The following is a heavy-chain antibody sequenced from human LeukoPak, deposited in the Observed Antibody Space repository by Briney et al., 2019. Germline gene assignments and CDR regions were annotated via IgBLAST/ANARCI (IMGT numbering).Heavy chain of an antibody. CDR1: GYTFTSYA. V-gene: IGHV7-4-1*02. D-gene: IGHD2-15*01. J-gene: IGHJ3*02. Sequence: AASVKVSCKASGYTFTSYAMNWVRQAPGQGLEWMGWINTNTGNPTYAQGFTGRFVFSLDTSVSTAYLQISSLKAEDTAVYYCAKDLDSAAFDIWGQGTMVTVSS. CDR2: INTNTGNP. CDR3: AKDLDSAAFDI.